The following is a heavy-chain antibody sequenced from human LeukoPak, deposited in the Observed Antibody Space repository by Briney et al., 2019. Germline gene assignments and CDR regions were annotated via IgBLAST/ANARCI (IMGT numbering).Heavy chain of an antibody. J-gene: IGHJ6*03. CDR3: ARWKGYCSSTSCYYYYYYMDV. V-gene: IGHV3-7*01. CDR1: GFTSSSYW. CDR2: IKQDGSEK. D-gene: IGHD2-2*01. Sequence: GGSLRLSCAASGFTSSSYWMSWVRQAPGKGLEWVANIKQDGSEKYYVDSVKGRFTISRDNAKNSLYLQMNSLRAEDTAMYYCARWKGYCSSTSCYYYYYYMDVWGIGTTVTVSS.